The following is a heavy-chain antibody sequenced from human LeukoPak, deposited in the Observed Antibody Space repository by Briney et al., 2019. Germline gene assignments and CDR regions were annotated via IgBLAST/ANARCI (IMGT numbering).Heavy chain of an antibody. V-gene: IGHV4-39*01. CDR3: ARINSVTTWSYYYYGMDV. Sequence: SETLSLTCTVSGGSISSSSYYWGWIRQPPGKGLEWIGSIYYSGSTYYSPSLKSRVTISVDTSKNQFSLKLSSVTAADTAVYYCARINSVTTWSYYYYGMDVWGQGTTVTVSS. CDR2: IYYSGST. D-gene: IGHD4-17*01. J-gene: IGHJ6*02. CDR1: GGSISSSSYY.